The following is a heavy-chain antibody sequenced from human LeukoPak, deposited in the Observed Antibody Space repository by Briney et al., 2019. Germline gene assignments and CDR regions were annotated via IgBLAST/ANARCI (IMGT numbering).Heavy chain of an antibody. D-gene: IGHD3-10*01. CDR1: GFTFSSYS. CDR3: ARARRGVSPNLDY. V-gene: IGHV3-21*01. J-gene: IGHJ4*02. Sequence: PGGSLRLSCAASGFTFSSYSMNWVRQAPGKGLEWVSSISSSSYIYYAGSVKGRFTISRDNAKNSLYLQMNSLRAEDTAVYYCARARRGVSPNLDYWGQGTLVTVSS. CDR2: ISSSSYI.